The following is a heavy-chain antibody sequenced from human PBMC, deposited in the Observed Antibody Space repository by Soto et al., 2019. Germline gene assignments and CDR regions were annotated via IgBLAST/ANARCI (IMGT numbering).Heavy chain of an antibody. V-gene: IGHV1-69*13. J-gene: IGHJ6*02. D-gene: IGHD4-17*01. CDR2: IIPIFGTA. Sequence: SVKVSCKASGYTFTGYYMHWVRQAPGQGLEWMGGIIPIFGTANYAQKFQGRVTITADESTSTAYMELSSLRSEDTAVYYCARDHYGDFDYYYYGMDVWGQGTTVTVSS. CDR3: ARDHYGDFDYYYYGMDV. CDR1: GYTFTGYY.